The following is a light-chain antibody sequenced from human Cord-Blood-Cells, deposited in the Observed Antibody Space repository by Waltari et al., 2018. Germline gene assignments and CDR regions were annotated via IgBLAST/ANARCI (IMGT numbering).Light chain of an antibody. J-gene: IGLJ3*02. CDR2: EVS. Sequence: ITISCTGTSSDVGGYNYVSWYQQHPGKAPKLMIYEVSNRPAGVSNRFSGSKSGNTASLTISGLQAEDEADYYCSSYTSSSTRVFGGGTKLTVL. CDR1: SSDVGGYNY. V-gene: IGLV2-14*01. CDR3: SSYTSSSTRV.